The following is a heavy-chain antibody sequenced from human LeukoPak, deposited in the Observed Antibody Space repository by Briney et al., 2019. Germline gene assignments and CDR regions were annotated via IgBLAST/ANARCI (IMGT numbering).Heavy chain of an antibody. D-gene: IGHD3-22*01. CDR1: SGSISSGDYY. CDR3: ARVRASYYDSSGSLSGYYFDY. J-gene: IGHJ4*02. Sequence: PSETLSLTCTVSSGSISSGDYYWSWIRQPPGKGLEWIGYIYYSGDTDYNPSLKSRLTISVDTSKNQFSLKLSSVTAADTAVYYCARVRASYYDSSGSLSGYYFDYWGQGTLVTVSS. CDR2: IYYSGDT. V-gene: IGHV4-30-4*01.